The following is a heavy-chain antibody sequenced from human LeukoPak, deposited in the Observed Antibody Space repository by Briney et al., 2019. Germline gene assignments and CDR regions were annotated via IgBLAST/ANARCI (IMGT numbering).Heavy chain of an antibody. Sequence: GASVKVSCKASGYTFTGYYMHWVRQAPGQGPGWMGWMSSNSGDTGYAQNFQGRVTMTRDTSISTAYMELSSLRSEDTAVYYCARGPPNWGYDYWGQGTLVTVSS. CDR1: GYTFTGYY. D-gene: IGHD7-27*01. V-gene: IGHV1-8*02. CDR3: ARGPPNWGYDY. CDR2: MSSNSGDT. J-gene: IGHJ4*02.